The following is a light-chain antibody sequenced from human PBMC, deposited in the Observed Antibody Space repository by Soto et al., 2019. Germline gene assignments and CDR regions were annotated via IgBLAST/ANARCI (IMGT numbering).Light chain of an antibody. Sequence: QSALTQPASVSGSPGQSVTISCTGTSSDVGGYKYVSWYQQHPGKVPKLMIYEVSNRPSGVSNRFSGSKSGNTASLTISGLQAEDEAEYYCSSYTSSSTRVFGTGTKVTVL. CDR1: SSDVGGYKY. CDR3: SSYTSSSTRV. V-gene: IGLV2-14*01. CDR2: EVS. J-gene: IGLJ1*01.